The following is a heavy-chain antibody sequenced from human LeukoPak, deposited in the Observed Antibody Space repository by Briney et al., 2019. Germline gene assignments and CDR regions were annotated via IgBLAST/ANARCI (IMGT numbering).Heavy chain of an antibody. CDR3: ARGPIAAADIDY. V-gene: IGHV4-34*01. D-gene: IGHD6-13*01. CDR2: INHSGGT. CDR1: GGSFSGYY. Sequence: SETLSLTCAVYGGSFSGYYWSWIRQPPGKGLEWIGEINHSGGTNYNPSLKRRVTISVDTSKNQFSLKLSSVTAADTAVYYCARGPIAAADIDYWGQGTLVTVSS. J-gene: IGHJ4*02.